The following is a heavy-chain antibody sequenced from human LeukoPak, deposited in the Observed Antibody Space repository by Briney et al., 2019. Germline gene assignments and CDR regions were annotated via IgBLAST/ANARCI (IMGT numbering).Heavy chain of an antibody. CDR3: ARDLEEHICYFDY. V-gene: IGHV3-7*01. CDR1: GFTFSSYW. Sequence: GGSLRLSCAASGFTFSSYWMSWVRQAPGKGLEWVANIKQDGSEKYYVDSVKGRFTISRDNAKNSLYLQMNSLRAEDTAVYYYARDLEEHICYFDYWGQGTLVTVSS. D-gene: IGHD1/OR15-1a*01. J-gene: IGHJ4*02. CDR2: IKQDGSEK.